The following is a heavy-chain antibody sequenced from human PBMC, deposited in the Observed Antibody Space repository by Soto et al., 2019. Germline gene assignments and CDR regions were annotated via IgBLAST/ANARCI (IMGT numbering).Heavy chain of an antibody. V-gene: IGHV3-66*01. Sequence: PGGSLRLSCAASGFTVNSNYMSWVRQAPGKGLEWVSVIYSDGSTYYADSVKGRFIISRDNSNNTLYFQMNSLRAEDTAVYYCATLTKYDIFTGFYPSWGQGT. CDR1: GFTVNSNY. CDR3: ATLTKYDIFTGFYPS. CDR2: IYSDGST. J-gene: IGHJ5*02. D-gene: IGHD3-9*01.